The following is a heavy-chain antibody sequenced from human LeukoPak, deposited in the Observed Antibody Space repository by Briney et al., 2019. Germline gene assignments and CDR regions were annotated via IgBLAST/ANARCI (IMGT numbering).Heavy chain of an antibody. Sequence: PPETLSLTCTVSGGSISSSSYYWGWIRQPPGKGLEWIGSIYYSGSTYYNPSLKSRVTISVDTSKNQFSLKLSSVTAADTAVYYCARHHSYGPIDYWGQGTLVTVSS. CDR2: IYYSGST. CDR3: ARHHSYGPIDY. J-gene: IGHJ4*02. CDR1: GGSISSSSYY. V-gene: IGHV4-39*01. D-gene: IGHD5-18*01.